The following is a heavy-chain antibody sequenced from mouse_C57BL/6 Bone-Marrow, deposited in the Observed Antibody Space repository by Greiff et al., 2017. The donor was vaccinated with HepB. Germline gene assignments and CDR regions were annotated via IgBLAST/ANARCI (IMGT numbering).Heavy chain of an antibody. V-gene: IGHV1-59*01. CDR1: GYTFTSYW. CDR2: IDPSDSYT. Sequence: QVQLKQPGAELVRPGTSVKLSCKASGYTFTSYWMHWVKQRPGQGLEWIGVIDPSDSYTNYNQKFKGKATLTVDTSSSTAYMQLSSLTSEDSAVYYCAREGSSYWGQGTTLTVSS. J-gene: IGHJ2*01. CDR3: AREGSSY. D-gene: IGHD1-1*01.